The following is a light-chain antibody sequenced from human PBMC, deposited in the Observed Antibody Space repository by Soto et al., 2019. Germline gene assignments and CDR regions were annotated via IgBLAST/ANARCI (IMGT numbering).Light chain of an antibody. CDR2: GAS. V-gene: IGKV3-20*01. Sequence: TGLWHSPGTLSLYTGERATLSCRASQNVSTNLLVWYQQHPGQAPRLLIYGASSRATGIPDRFSGSGSGTDFTLTIRRLEPDDFAVYYCQKYGSFWTFGQGTKVDI. CDR3: QKYGSFWT. J-gene: IGKJ1*01. CDR1: QNVSTNL.